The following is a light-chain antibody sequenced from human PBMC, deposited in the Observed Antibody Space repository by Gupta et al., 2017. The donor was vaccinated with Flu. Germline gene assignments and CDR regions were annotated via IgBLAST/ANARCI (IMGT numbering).Light chain of an antibody. J-gene: IGKJ4*02. CDR3: QQYDSYSLT. CDR1: QSISSW. V-gene: IGKV1-5*03. Sequence: EDRVTITCRARQSISSWLAWYQQKPGKAPDLLIHRASSLESGVPSRFSGSGSGTEFTLTISSLQPDDFATYYCQQYDSYSLTFGGGTKVEIK. CDR2: RAS.